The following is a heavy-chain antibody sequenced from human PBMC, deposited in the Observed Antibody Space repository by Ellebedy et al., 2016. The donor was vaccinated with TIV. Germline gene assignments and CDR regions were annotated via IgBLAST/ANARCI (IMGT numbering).Heavy chain of an antibody. V-gene: IGHV1-3*01. D-gene: IGHD5-24*01. CDR3: ARAHLLEMATYFDY. J-gene: IGHJ4*02. CDR1: GYTFTSYA. Sequence: ASVKVSXXASGYTFTSYAMHWVRQAPGQRLEWMGWINAGNGNTKYSQKFQGRVTITRDTSASTAYMELSSLRSEDTAVYYCARAHLLEMATYFDYWGQGTLVTVSS. CDR2: INAGNGNT.